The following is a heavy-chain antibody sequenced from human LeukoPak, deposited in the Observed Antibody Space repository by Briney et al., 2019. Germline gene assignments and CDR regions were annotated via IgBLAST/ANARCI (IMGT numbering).Heavy chain of an antibody. CDR3: ARSRITGSVYYYYGMDV. Sequence: ASVTVSCKASGYTFTSYYMHWVRQAPGQGLEWMGIINPSGGSTSYAQKFQGRFTMTRDTSTSTVYMELSSLRSEDTAVYYCARSRITGSVYYYYGMDVWGQGTTVTVSS. J-gene: IGHJ6*02. D-gene: IGHD1-20*01. V-gene: IGHV1-46*01. CDR1: GYTFTSYY. CDR2: INPSGGST.